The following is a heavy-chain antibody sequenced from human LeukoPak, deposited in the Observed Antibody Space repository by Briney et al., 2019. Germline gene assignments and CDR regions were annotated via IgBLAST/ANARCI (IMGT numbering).Heavy chain of an antibody. CDR2: MNPNSGNT. D-gene: IGHD4-23*01. V-gene: IGHV1-8*03. CDR1: GYTFTSYD. J-gene: IGHJ5*02. CDR3: ARGTDYGGNSPEFDP. Sequence: ASVKVSCKASGYTFTSYDTNWVRQATGQGLEWMGWMNPNSGNTGYAQKFQGRVTITRNTSISTAYMELSSLRSEDTAVYYCARGTDYGGNSPEFDPWGQGTLVTVSS.